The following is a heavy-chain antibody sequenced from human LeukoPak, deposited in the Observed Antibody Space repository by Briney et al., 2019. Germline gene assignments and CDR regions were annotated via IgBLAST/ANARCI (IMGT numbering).Heavy chain of an antibody. Sequence: PSETLSLTCTVSGGSISSSNYYWGWIRQPPGKGLEWIGSIYYSGSTYYNPSLKSRVTISVDTSKNQFSLKLSSVTAADTAVYYCARDRREDAFDIWGQGTMVTVSS. CDR3: ARDRREDAFDI. V-gene: IGHV4-39*07. CDR2: IYYSGST. J-gene: IGHJ3*02. CDR1: GGSISSSNYY.